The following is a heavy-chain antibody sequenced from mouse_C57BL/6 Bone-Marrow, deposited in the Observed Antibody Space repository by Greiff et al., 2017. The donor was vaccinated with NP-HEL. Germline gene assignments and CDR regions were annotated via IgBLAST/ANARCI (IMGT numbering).Heavy chain of an antibody. CDR1: GYTFTSYW. CDR2: IHPNSGST. D-gene: IGHD1-1*01. J-gene: IGHJ1*03. Sequence: QVQLQQPGAELVKPGASVKLSCKASGYTFTSYWMHWVKQRPGQGLEWIGMIHPNSGSTNYNETFKSKATLTVDKSSSTAYMQLSSLTSEDSAIYYCARPGSSCWYFDVWGTGTTVTVSS. CDR3: ARPGSSCWYFDV. V-gene: IGHV1-64*01.